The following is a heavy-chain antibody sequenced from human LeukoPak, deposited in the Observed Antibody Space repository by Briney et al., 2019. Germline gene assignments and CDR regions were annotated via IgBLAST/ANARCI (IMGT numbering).Heavy chain of an antibody. CDR2: IKQDGSEK. Sequence: PGGSLRLSCAASTFTFSSYGMHWVRQASGKGLEWVANIKQDGSEKYYVDSVKGRFTISRDNAKNSLYLQMNSLRAEDTAVYYCARLVVGAFDIWGQGTMVTVSS. CDR1: TFTFSSYG. D-gene: IGHD3-22*01. CDR3: ARLVVGAFDI. J-gene: IGHJ3*02. V-gene: IGHV3-7*01.